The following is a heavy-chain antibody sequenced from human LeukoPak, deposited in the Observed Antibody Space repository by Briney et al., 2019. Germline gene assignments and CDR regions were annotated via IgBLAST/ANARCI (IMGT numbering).Heavy chain of an antibody. CDR3: AKDIAYYYDSSGYYHDY. V-gene: IGHV3-23*01. D-gene: IGHD3-22*01. CDR1: GFTFSSYA. CDR2: ISGSGGST. J-gene: IGHJ4*02. Sequence: GGSLRLSCAASGFTFSSYAMSWVRQAPGKGLEWVSAISGSGGSTYYADSVKGRFTISRDNSKNTLYLQMNSLRAEDTAVYYCAKDIAYYYDSSGYYHDYRGQGTLVTVSS.